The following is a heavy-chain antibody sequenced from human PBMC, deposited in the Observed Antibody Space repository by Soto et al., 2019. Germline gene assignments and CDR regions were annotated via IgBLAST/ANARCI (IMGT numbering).Heavy chain of an antibody. J-gene: IGHJ4*02. CDR3: AKGGYSYGLHYFDY. CDR1: GFTFSSYA. D-gene: IGHD5-18*01. CDR2: ISGSGGST. V-gene: IGHV3-23*01. Sequence: EVQLLESGGGLVQPGGSLRLSCAASGFTFSSYAMTWVRQAPGKGLEWVSGISGSGGSTHYADSVQGRFTFSRDNSKNTLNLQMNSLRAEDTAVYYCAKGGYSYGLHYFDYWGQGTLVTVSS.